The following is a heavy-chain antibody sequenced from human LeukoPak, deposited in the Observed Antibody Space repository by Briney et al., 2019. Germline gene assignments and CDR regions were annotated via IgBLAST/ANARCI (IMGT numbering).Heavy chain of an antibody. V-gene: IGHV3-33*01. CDR1: GFTFGSFG. Sequence: GGSLRLSCAASGFTFGSFGMHWVRQAPGKGLEWVAVIWYDGTNKYYADSVKGRFTISRDNSRNTLHLQMNSLRVEDTAVYYCARALYGGQNDAFDIWGQGTVVTVSS. CDR3: ARALYGGQNDAFDI. D-gene: IGHD2/OR15-2a*01. J-gene: IGHJ3*02. CDR2: IWYDGTNK.